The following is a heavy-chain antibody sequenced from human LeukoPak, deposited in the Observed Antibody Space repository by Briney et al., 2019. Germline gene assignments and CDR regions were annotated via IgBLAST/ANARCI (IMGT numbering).Heavy chain of an antibody. D-gene: IGHD3-3*01. CDR3: AKRGDDFWSGYFYYFDH. J-gene: IGHJ4*02. CDR1: GFTFSSYA. CDR2: ISYDGSNK. V-gene: IGHV3-30-3*02. Sequence: GRSLRLSCAASGFTFSSYAMHWVRQAPGKGLEWVAVISYDGSNKYYADSVKGRFTISRDNSKNTLYLQMNSLRAEDTAVYYCAKRGDDFWSGYFYYFDHWGQGTLVTVSS.